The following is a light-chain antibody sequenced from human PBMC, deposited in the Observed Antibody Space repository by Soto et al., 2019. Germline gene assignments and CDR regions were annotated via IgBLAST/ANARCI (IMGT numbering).Light chain of an antibody. CDR3: SSFAGGGNPVL. V-gene: IGLV2-8*01. J-gene: IGLJ2*01. CDR1: SSDVGGYNY. Sequence: QSALTQPPSASGSLGQSVTISCTGTSSDVGGYNYVSWHQQHPGKAPKLMIYEVTKRPSGVPDRFSGSKSGNTASLTVSGLQAEDEADYYCSSFAGGGNPVLFGGGTKHTVL. CDR2: EVT.